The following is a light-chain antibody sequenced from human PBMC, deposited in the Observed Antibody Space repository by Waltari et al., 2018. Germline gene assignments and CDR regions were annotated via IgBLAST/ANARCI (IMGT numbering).Light chain of an antibody. Sequence: QSVLTQPPSVSGAPGQSVTISCTGASPNVGANYNIHWYQQIPGRAPRLLIFGSDNRPSGVPDRFSGSKSGTSAYLAITGLQSEDEADYYCQAFDNRVGVAYVFGTGTRVIVL. CDR2: GSD. V-gene: IGLV1-40*01. J-gene: IGLJ1*01. CDR3: QAFDNRVGVAYV. CDR1: SPNVGANYN.